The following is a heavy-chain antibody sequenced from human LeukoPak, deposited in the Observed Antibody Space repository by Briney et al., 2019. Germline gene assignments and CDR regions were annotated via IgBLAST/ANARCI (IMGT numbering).Heavy chain of an antibody. Sequence: GRSLRLSCAASGFTFSSYAMHWVRQAPGKGLEWVAVISYDGSDKYYADSVKGRFTISRDNSKNTLYLQMNSLRAEDTAVYYCARDRISEFFDYWGQGTLVTVSS. D-gene: IGHD3-3*01. CDR3: ARDRISEFFDY. CDR1: GFTFSSYA. J-gene: IGHJ4*02. CDR2: ISYDGSDK. V-gene: IGHV3-30-3*01.